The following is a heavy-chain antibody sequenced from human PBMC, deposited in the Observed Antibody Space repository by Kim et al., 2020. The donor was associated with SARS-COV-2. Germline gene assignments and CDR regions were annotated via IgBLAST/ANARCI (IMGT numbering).Heavy chain of an antibody. Sequence: SETLSLTCTVSGGSISSYYWSWIRQPPGKGLDWIGYIYYSGSTNYNPSLKSRVTISVDTSKNQFSLKLSSVTAADTAVYYCARGGYIVYFDYWGQGTLVTVSS. D-gene: IGHD3-22*01. CDR1: GGSISSYY. J-gene: IGHJ4*02. CDR3: ARGGYIVYFDY. V-gene: IGHV4-59*01. CDR2: IYYSGST.